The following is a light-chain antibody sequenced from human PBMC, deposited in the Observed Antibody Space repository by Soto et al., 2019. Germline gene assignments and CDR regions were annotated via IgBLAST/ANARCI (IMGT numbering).Light chain of an antibody. J-gene: IGKJ1*01. Sequence: DIQMTQSPSTLSASVGERVTITCRASQSVTNWLAWYQQKPGKAPKLLIYDVSSLESGVPSRFSGSGSGTEFILTISSLQPDDVATYYCQQYNTYLSFGQGTKVDIK. CDR2: DVS. CDR1: QSVTNW. V-gene: IGKV1-5*01. CDR3: QQYNTYLS.